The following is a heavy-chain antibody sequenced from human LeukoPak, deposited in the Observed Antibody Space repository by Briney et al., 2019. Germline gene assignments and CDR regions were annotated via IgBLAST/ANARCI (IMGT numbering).Heavy chain of an antibody. CDR1: GGSISSSSYY. J-gene: IGHJ4*02. CDR3: SRLTNGNPGDY. V-gene: IGHV4-39*07. D-gene: IGHD2-8*01. Sequence: SETLSLTCTVSGGSISSSSYYWGWIRQPPGKGLEWIGNMYYTGITYYNPSLKSRVTISLDTSKNQFSLKVNSVTAADTAVYYCSRLTNGNPGDYWGQGTLVTVSS. CDR2: MYYTGIT.